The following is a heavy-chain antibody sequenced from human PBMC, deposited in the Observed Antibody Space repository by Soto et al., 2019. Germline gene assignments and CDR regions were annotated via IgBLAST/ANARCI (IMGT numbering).Heavy chain of an antibody. CDR1: GFTFSSYA. D-gene: IGHD2-2*01. Sequence: QVQLVESGGGVVQPGRSLRLSCAASGFTFSSYAMHWVRQAPGKGLEWVAVISYDGSNKYYADSVKGRFTISRDNSKNTLYLQMNSLRAEDTAVYYCARSPDCSSTSCYPSTGKIFDYWDQGTLVTVSS. CDR3: ARSPDCSSTSCYPSTGKIFDY. J-gene: IGHJ4*02. V-gene: IGHV3-30-3*01. CDR2: ISYDGSNK.